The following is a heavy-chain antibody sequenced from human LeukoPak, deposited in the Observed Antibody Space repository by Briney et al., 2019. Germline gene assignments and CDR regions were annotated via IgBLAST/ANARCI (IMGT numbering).Heavy chain of an antibody. CDR2: INTDGSTT. Sequence: QAGGSLRLSCAASGFTISNYWMHWVRQAPGKGLVWVSRINTDGSTTSYADSVEGRFTISRDNAKNTLYLQMNSLRAEDTAVYYCARVASGTYQKDYWGQGTLVSVSS. CDR3: ARVASGTYQKDY. CDR1: GFTISNYW. D-gene: IGHD3-10*01. V-gene: IGHV3-74*01. J-gene: IGHJ4*02.